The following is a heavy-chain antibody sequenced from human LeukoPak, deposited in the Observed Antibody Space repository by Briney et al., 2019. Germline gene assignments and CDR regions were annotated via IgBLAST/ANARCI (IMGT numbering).Heavy chain of an antibody. CDR3: ARRWFGDV. D-gene: IGHD3-10*01. V-gene: IGHV3-30*04. CDR2: ISYDENDK. CDR1: GFTFSTYA. Sequence: PGGSLRLSCAASGFTFSTYAMHWVRQAPGKGLEWVAVISYDENDKYYADSVKGRFTISRDNSKNTLYLQMNSLRAEDTAVYYCARRWFGDVWGKGTTVTVSS. J-gene: IGHJ6*04.